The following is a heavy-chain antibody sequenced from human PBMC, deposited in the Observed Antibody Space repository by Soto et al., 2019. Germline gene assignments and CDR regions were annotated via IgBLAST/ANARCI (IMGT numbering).Heavy chain of an antibody. CDR3: AREYSSSWYYDKNYFDY. CDR1: GFTFSSYS. J-gene: IGHJ4*02. CDR2: ISSSSSYI. Sequence: VGSLRLSCAASGFTFSSYSMNWVRQAPGKGLEWVSSISSSSSYIYYADSVKGRFTISRDNAKNSLYLQMNSLRAEDTAVYYCAREYSSSWYYDKNYFDYWGQGTLVTVSS. D-gene: IGHD6-13*01. V-gene: IGHV3-21*01.